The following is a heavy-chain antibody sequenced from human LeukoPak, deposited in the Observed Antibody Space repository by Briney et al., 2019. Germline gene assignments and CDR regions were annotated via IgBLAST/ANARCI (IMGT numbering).Heavy chain of an antibody. CDR3: ARYGSGRYYRVYYYYKDV. V-gene: IGHV4-34*01. CDR2: INHSGST. Sequence: PSETLSLTCAVYGGSFSGYYWSWIRQPPGKGLEWIGEINHSGSTNYNPSLKSRVTISVDTSKNQFSLKLSSVTAADTAVYYCARYGSGRYYRVYYYYKDVWGKGTTVTVSS. D-gene: IGHD3-10*01. J-gene: IGHJ6*03. CDR1: GGSFSGYY.